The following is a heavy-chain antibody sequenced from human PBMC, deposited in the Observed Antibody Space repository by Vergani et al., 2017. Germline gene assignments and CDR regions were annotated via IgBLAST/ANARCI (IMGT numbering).Heavy chain of an antibody. CDR3: ANPYYYDSSGYYYYMDV. CDR1: GFTFSSYA. V-gene: IGHV3-23*01. Sequence: EVQLLESGGGLVQPGGSLRLSCAASGFTFSSYAMSWVRQAPGEGLEWVSAISGSGGSTYYADSVKGRFTISRDNSKNTLYLQMNSLRAEDTAVYYCANPYYYDSSGYYYYMDVWGKGTTVTVSS. D-gene: IGHD3-22*01. CDR2: ISGSGGST. J-gene: IGHJ6*03.